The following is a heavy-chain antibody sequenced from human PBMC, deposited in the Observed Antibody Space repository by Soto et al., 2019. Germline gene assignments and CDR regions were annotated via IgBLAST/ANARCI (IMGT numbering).Heavy chain of an antibody. D-gene: IGHD3-3*01. CDR1: GFTFGYYA. Sequence: GGSLRLSCTASGFTFGYYAMSWVRQAPGKGLEWVGFIRSKAYGGTTEYAASVKGRFTISRDDSKSIAYPQMNSLKTEDTAVYYCTGSXKYYDFWSGYYYYYGMDVWGQGTTVPSP. CDR2: IRSKAYGGTT. CDR3: TGSXKYYDFWSGYYYYYGMDV. V-gene: IGHV3-49*04. J-gene: IGHJ6*02.